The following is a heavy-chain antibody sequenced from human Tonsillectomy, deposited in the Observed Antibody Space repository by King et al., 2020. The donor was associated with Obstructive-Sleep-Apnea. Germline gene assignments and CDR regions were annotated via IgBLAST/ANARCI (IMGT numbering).Heavy chain of an antibody. Sequence: VQLVESGGGLVQPGGSLRLSCAASGFTFSSYAMSWVRQAPGKGLEWVSAISGSGGSTYYADSVKGRFTISRENSKNQLYLQMNSLRAEDTAVYYCAKWSYYYDSSGYYNNWFDPWGQGTLVTVSS. CDR2: ISGSGGST. CDR3: AKWSYYYDSSGYYNNWFDP. J-gene: IGHJ5*02. CDR1: GFTFSSYA. V-gene: IGHV3-23*04. D-gene: IGHD3-22*01.